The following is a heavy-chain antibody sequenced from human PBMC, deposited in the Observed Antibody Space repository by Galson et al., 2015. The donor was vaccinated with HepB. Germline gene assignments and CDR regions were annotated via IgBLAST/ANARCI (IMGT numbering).Heavy chain of an antibody. D-gene: IGHD3-3*01. J-gene: IGHJ4*02. CDR2: IYIDGTT. Sequence: SLRLSCAASGMTVSNNYMSWLRQAPGKGLEWVSIIYIDGTTYYADSVKGRFTISRDNSKNALYLQMNNLRAEDTALYYCARWSGTYYDYWGQGTLVTVSS. CDR1: GMTVSNNY. CDR3: ARWSGTYYDY. V-gene: IGHV3-66*02.